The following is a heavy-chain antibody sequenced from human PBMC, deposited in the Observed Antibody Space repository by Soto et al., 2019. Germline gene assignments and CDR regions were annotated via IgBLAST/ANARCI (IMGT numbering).Heavy chain of an antibody. CDR1: GDSVSSNSAA. V-gene: IGHV6-1*01. J-gene: IGHJ3*02. CDR2: TYYRSKWYN. CDR3: ARDRVYCSSTSCYVEAFDI. Sequence: QVQLQQSGPGLVKPSQTLSLTCAISGDSVSSNSAAWNWIRQSPSRGLEWLGRTYYRSKWYNDYAVSVKSRITINPDTSKNQFSLQLNSVTPEDTAVYYCARDRVYCSSTSCYVEAFDIWGQGTMVTVSS. D-gene: IGHD2-2*01.